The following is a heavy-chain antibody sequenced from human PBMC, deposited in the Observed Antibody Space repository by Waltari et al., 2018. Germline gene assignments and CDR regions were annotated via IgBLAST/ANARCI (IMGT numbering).Heavy chain of an antibody. CDR3: ARESSGELELHHDAFDI. CDR2: IYYSGST. J-gene: IGHJ3*02. D-gene: IGHD1-7*01. V-gene: IGHV4-59*01. Sequence: QVQLQESGPGLVKPSETLSLTCTVSGGPISSYYWSWILQPPGKGLEWIGYIYYSGSTNYNPSLKSRVTISVDTSKNQFSLKLSSVTAADTAVYYCARESSGELELHHDAFDIWGQGTMVTVSS. CDR1: GGPISSYY.